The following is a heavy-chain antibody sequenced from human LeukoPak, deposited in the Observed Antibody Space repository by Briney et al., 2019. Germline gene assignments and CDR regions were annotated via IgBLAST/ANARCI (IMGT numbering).Heavy chain of an antibody. CDR3: ARFYQPLGLDY. J-gene: IGHJ4*02. D-gene: IGHD2-2*01. Sequence: GSSVKVSCKASGGTFSSYAISWVRQAPGQGLEWMGGISAYKGNTNYAQKLQGRVTMTTDTSTSTAYMELRSLRSDDTAVYYCARFYQPLGLDYWGQGTLVTVSS. V-gene: IGHV1-18*01. CDR2: ISAYKGNT. CDR1: GGTFSSYA.